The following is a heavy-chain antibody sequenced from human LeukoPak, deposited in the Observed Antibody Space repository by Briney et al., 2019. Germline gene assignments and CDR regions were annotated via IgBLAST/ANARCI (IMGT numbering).Heavy chain of an antibody. V-gene: IGHV3-23*01. CDR3: AKGPRYSYGPIAAIID. CDR1: GFTFSSYA. Sequence: PGGSLRLSCAAFGFTFSSYAMNWARQAPGKGLEWVSYISDSGDSTYYAGSVKGRFTISRDNPKNTLYLQMDSLRAEDTAVYYCAKGPRYSYGPIAAIIDWGQGTLVTVSS. J-gene: IGHJ4*02. D-gene: IGHD5-18*01. CDR2: ISDSGDST.